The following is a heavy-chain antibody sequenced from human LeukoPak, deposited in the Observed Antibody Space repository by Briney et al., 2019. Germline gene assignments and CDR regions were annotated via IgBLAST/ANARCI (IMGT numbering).Heavy chain of an antibody. J-gene: IGHJ4*02. Sequence: GGSLRLSCVASGFTFSGYAMSWVRQAPGKGLEWVSTISDSGDNTYYADSVKGRFTISRDNSKNTLYLQMNSLRAEDTAVYYCAKANSITIFGVISPVDYWGQGTLVTVSS. CDR2: ISDSGDNT. D-gene: IGHD3-3*01. CDR3: AKANSITIFGVISPVDY. V-gene: IGHV3-23*01. CDR1: GFTFSGYA.